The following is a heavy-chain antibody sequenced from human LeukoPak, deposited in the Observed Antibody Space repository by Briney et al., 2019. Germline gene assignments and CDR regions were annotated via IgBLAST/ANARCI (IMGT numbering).Heavy chain of an antibody. CDR1: GFTFSGYA. Sequence: PSGGSLRLSCEASGFTFSGYAMSWVRQAPGKGLEWVSSINAFGARTYYADSVKGRFTISRDNSKNTLCLQMNSLRAEDTALYYCAKVALGYCSGSSCYYFDCGGQGTLVTVSS. CDR3: AKVALGYCSGSSCYYFDC. V-gene: IGHV3-23*01. CDR2: INAFGART. J-gene: IGHJ4*02. D-gene: IGHD2-15*01.